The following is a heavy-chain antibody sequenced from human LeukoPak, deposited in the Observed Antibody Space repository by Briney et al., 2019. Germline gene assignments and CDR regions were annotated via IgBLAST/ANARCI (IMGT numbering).Heavy chain of an antibody. J-gene: IGHJ4*02. Sequence: ASVKVSCKASGYTFTSYDINWVRQATGQGLEWMGWMNPNSGNTGYAQEFQGRVTMTRNTSISTAYMELSSLRSEDTAVYYCARVEWFGELSDYWGQGTLVTVSS. CDR1: GYTFTSYD. D-gene: IGHD3-10*01. CDR2: MNPNSGNT. CDR3: ARVEWFGELSDY. V-gene: IGHV1-8*01.